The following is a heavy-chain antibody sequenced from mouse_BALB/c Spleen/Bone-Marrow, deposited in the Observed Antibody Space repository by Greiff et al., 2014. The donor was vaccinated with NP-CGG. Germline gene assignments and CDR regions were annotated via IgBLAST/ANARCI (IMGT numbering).Heavy chain of an antibody. Sequence: EVQLQQSGPELVEPGATVKISCKASGYTFTDYNMHWVKQSHGKSLEWIGYIYPYNGGTVYKQKFKSKAALTVDNSSSTANMELRSLTSEDSAVYYCARGAAYGYYLGLAYWGQGTLVTVSA. CDR2: IYPYNGGT. CDR1: GYTFTDYN. V-gene: IGHV1S29*02. J-gene: IGHJ3*01. D-gene: IGHD2-3*01. CDR3: ARGAAYGYYLGLAY.